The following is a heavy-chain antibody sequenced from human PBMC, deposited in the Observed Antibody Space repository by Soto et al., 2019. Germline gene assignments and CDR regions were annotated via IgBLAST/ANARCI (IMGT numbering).Heavy chain of an antibody. CDR1: GGSVSTDCYY. V-gene: IGHV4-31*03. CDR2: IYYSGTT. CDR3: ALTTQGLTYLATPNWCEP. D-gene: IGHD1-1*01. Sequence: PSETLSLTCSVSGGSVSTDCYYWSWFRQHPERGMEWIGYIYYSGTTYYNPSLRGRVIISLDTSKNLFCRKLTSLTAADTALYYCALTTQGLTYLATPNWCEPWGQGTLIPV. J-gene: IGHJ5*02.